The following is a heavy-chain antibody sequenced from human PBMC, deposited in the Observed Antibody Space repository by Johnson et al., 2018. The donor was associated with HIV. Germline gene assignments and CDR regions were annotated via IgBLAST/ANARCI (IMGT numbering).Heavy chain of an antibody. CDR2: ISYDGSDK. J-gene: IGHJ3*02. D-gene: IGHD3-10*02. V-gene: IGHV3-30*04. CDR1: GFTFSSYA. CDR3: ARGLAQGSPIEYYVGAFDI. Sequence: QVQLVESGGGVVQPGRSLRLSCAASGFTFSSYAMHWVRQAPAKGLEWVAVISYDGSDKYYADSVKGRFTISRDSSKNTLYLQMNSLRAEDTALYYCARGLAQGSPIEYYVGAFDIWGQGTMVTVSS.